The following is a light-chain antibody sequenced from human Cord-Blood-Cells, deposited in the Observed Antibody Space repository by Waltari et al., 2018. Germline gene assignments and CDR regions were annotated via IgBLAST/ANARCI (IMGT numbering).Light chain of an antibody. CDR2: DVS. CDR1: SSDVGGYNY. CDR3: SSYTSSSTVV. Sequence: SALTQPAPVSGSPGPSITISCTGTSSDVGGYNYVPWYQQHPGKAPKLMIYDVSNRPSGVSNRFSGSKSGNTASLTISGLQAEDEADYYCSSYTSSSTVVFGGGTKLTVL. J-gene: IGLJ2*01. V-gene: IGLV2-14*01.